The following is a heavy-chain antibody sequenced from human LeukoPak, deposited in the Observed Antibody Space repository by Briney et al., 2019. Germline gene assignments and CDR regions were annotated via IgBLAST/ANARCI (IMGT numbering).Heavy chain of an antibody. CDR1: GFTFSSYA. J-gene: IGHJ4*02. CDR3: AKDRGGGLTTVTPSEY. CDR2: ISGSSSST. V-gene: IGHV3-23*01. D-gene: IGHD4-17*01. Sequence: GGSLRLSCAASGFTFSSYAMTWVRQAPGKGLQWVSTISGSSSSTYYADSVKGRFTIPRDNSNNTLYLQMDSLRAKDTALYYCAKDRGGGLTTVTPSEYWGQGTLVTVSS.